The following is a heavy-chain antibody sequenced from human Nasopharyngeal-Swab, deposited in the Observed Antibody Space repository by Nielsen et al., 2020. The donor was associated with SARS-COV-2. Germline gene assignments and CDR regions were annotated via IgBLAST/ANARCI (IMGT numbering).Heavy chain of an antibody. V-gene: IGHV1-46*01. CDR3: ATSQASNLDY. CDR2: INPSTGAT. Sequence: ASVKVSCKVSGYPFSTYFIHWVRQAPGQGLEWMGIINPSTGATLYAQRSQGRVTMTTGTSTSTIYMDLSGLRVEDTAVYYCATSQASNLDYWGQGTLVTVSS. J-gene: IGHJ4*02. D-gene: IGHD2-8*01. CDR1: GYPFSTYF.